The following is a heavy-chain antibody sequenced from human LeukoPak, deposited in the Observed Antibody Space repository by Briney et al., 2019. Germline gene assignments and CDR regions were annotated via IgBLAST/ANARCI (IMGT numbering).Heavy chain of an antibody. V-gene: IGHV1-24*01. Sequence: ASVKVSCKVFGYTLTELPIHWVRQAPGKGLEWVGGFDPEDGETTYAQRLQGRVTMTEDTSTDTAYMEVSGLRSEDTAVYYRATRTTGTTDALDIWGQGTMVTVSS. J-gene: IGHJ3*02. D-gene: IGHD1-1*01. CDR3: ATRTTGTTDALDI. CDR2: FDPEDGET. CDR1: GYTLTELP.